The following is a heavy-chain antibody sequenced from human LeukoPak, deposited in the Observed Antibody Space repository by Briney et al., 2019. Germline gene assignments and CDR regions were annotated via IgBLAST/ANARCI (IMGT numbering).Heavy chain of an antibody. V-gene: IGHV4-59*02. J-gene: IGHJ4*02. Sequence: SETLSLTCTVSGGSVTGCYWNWIRQSPGKGLEWIGYIHNSGNNSSNPSLQSRVTLSVDTSTNHISLKLSSVTAADTAMYYCARDPPEDRLNSLDSWGQGTLVTVSS. CDR1: GGSVTGCY. CDR2: IHNSGNN. D-gene: IGHD4-23*01. CDR3: ARDPPEDRLNSLDS.